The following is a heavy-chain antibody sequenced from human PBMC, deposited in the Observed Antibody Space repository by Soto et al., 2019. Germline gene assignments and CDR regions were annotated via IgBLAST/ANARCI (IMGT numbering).Heavy chain of an antibody. J-gene: IGHJ4*02. Sequence: SETLSLTCTVSGGSISNYYWTWIRQPPGKGLKRIGYIYYSGSTNYNPSLKSRVTISVDTSKNQFSLKLSSVTAADTAVYYWARSFGVAAAGPFDYWGQGTLVTVSS. CDR2: IYYSGST. CDR1: GGSISNYY. CDR3: ARSFGVAAAGPFDY. V-gene: IGHV4-59*01. D-gene: IGHD6-13*01.